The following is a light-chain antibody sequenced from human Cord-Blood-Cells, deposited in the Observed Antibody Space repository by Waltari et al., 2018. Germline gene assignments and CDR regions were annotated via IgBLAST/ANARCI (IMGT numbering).Light chain of an antibody. J-gene: IGKJ3*01. CDR2: DAS. CDR3: QQRSNWPPFT. V-gene: IGKV3-11*01. CDR1: QSVSSY. Sequence: EIVLTQSPATLSLSPGERATLSCRASQSVSSYLAWYQQTPGQASRPIIYDASNRATGIPARFSGSGAGTDFALTISSLGPEDLAVYYCQQRSNWPPFTFGPGTKVDSK.